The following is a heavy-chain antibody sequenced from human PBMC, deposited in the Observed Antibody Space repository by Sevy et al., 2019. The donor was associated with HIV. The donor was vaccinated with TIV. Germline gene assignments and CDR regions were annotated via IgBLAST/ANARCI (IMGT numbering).Heavy chain of an antibody. CDR1: GFTFTYYD. D-gene: IGHD3-3*01. CDR2: ISGSGGST. CDR3: TKEVPLLFRGVYCHYYFDY. V-gene: IGHV3-23*01. J-gene: IGHJ4*02. Sequence: GGSMRLSCAASGFTFTYYDMTWVRQAPGKGLEWVSSISGSGGSTYYADSVKGRFSISRDNSKNTLYLQMNSLRADDSAVYYCTKEVPLLFRGVYCHYYFDYWGQGTLGFVSS.